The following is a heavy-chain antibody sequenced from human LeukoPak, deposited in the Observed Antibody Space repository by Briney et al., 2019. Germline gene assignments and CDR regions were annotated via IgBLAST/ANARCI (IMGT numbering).Heavy chain of an antibody. J-gene: IGHJ4*02. Sequence: SETLSLTCTVSGGSVSTSSYYWGWIRQPPGWGLEWIGSIYYSGNTYYNPSLKSRVTISVDTSKNQFSLKLSSVTAADTAVYYCARNQRDYLFDYWGQGTLVTVSS. CDR2: IYYSGNT. V-gene: IGHV4-39*01. CDR1: GGSVSTSSYY. D-gene: IGHD4-17*01. CDR3: ARNQRDYLFDY.